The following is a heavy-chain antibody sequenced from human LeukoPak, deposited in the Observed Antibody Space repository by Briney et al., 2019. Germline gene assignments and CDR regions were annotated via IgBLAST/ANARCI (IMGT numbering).Heavy chain of an antibody. V-gene: IGHV4-34*01. CDR1: GGSFSGYY. Sequence: PSETLCLTCAVYGGSFSGYYWSWIRQPPGKGLEWIGEINHSGSTNYNPSLKSRVTISVDTSKNQFSLKLSAVTAADTAVYYCARGILGYCSGGSCFSFPHWGQGTLVTVSS. D-gene: IGHD2-15*01. CDR2: INHSGST. J-gene: IGHJ1*01. CDR3: ARGILGYCSGGSCFSFPH.